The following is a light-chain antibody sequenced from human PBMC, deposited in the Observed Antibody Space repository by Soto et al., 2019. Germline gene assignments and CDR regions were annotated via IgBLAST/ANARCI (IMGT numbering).Light chain of an antibody. V-gene: IGKV3-20*01. CDR1: QTVRNNY. CDR2: DAS. CDR3: QQYYYTPYS. J-gene: IGKJ2*03. Sequence: EFVLTQSPGTLSLSPGERATLSCRASQTVRNNYLAWYQQKPGQAPRLLIYDASSRATGIPDRFSGGGSGTDFTLTISRLQAEDVAVYYCQQYYYTPYSFGQGTKVDIK.